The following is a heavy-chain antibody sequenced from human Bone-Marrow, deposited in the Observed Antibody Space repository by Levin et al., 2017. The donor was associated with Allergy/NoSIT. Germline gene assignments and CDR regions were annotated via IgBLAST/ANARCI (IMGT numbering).Heavy chain of an antibody. CDR3: ARGQNYVWGSPAHWFDP. D-gene: IGHD3-16*01. J-gene: IGHJ5*02. Sequence: SETLSLTCTVSGGSISSYYWSWIRQPPGKGLEWIGYIYYSGSTNYNPSLKSRVTISVDTSKNQFSLKLSSVTAADTAVYYCARGQNYVWGSPAHWFDPWGQGTLVTVSS. CDR2: IYYSGST. CDR1: GGSISSYY. V-gene: IGHV4-59*01.